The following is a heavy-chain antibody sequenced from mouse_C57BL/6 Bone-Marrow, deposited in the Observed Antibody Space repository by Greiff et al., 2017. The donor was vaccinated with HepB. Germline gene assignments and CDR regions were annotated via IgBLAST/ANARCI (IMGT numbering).Heavy chain of an antibody. CDR1: GYTFTSYG. D-gene: IGHD3-2*02. Sequence: QVQLQQSGAELVRPGASVKLSCKASGYTFTSYGISWVKQRTGQGLEWIGDIYPRSGNTYYNEKFKGKATLTADKSSSTAYMELRGLTSEDTAVYFCANSSGYGYWGQGTTLTVSS. CDR2: IYPRSGNT. J-gene: IGHJ2*01. V-gene: IGHV1-81*01. CDR3: ANSSGYGY.